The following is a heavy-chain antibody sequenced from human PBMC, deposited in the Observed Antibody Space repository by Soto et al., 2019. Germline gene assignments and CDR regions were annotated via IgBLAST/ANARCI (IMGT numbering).Heavy chain of an antibody. CDR2: INSDGSS. Sequence: EVQLVESGGGLVQPGGSLRLSCAASGFTLSSNWMHWVRQAPGKGLVWVSRINSDGSSIYADSEKGRFTISRDNAKNTLYLQMNSLRAEDTAVYYCARAASNAFDIWGQGTMVTVSS. D-gene: IGHD6-25*01. CDR1: GFTLSSNW. J-gene: IGHJ3*02. V-gene: IGHV3-74*01. CDR3: ARAASNAFDI.